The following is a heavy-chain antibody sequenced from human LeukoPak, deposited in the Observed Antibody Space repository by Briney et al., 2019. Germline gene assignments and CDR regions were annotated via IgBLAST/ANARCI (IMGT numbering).Heavy chain of an antibody. CDR1: GYTFTSYD. V-gene: IGHV1-8*03. D-gene: IGHD1-1*01. CDR3: ARVNWNDGGGFDP. J-gene: IGHJ5*02. Sequence: GASVKVSCKASGYTFTSYDINWVRQATGQGLEWMGWMNPNSGNTGYAQKFQGRVTITADKATSTAYMELSSLRSEDTAVYYCARVNWNDGGGFDPWGQGTLVTVSS. CDR2: MNPNSGNT.